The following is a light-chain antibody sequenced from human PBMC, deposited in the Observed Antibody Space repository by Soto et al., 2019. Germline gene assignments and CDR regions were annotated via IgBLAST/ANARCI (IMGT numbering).Light chain of an antibody. V-gene: IGKV1-9*01. CDR1: QGISSY. J-gene: IGKJ1*01. CDR3: QQLNSYPLT. CDR2: AAS. Sequence: DIQLTQSPSFLSASVGDRVTVTCRASQGISSYLAWYQQQPGKAPKLLIYAASTLQSGVPSRFSGSGSGTEFTLTISSRQPEDFATYYCQQLNSYPLTFGQGTRVEI.